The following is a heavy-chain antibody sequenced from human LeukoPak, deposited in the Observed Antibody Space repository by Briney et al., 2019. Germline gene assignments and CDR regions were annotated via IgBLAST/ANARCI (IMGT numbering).Heavy chain of an antibody. V-gene: IGHV1-8*01. J-gene: IGHJ6*03. Sequence: GASVKVSCKASRYTFASYDINWVRQAPGQGLEWMGWMNPNSGNTGYAQKFQGRVTMTRNTSISTAYMELSSLSSEDTAVYYCAILPRPSYCSGGSCGFYYYYYYMDVWGKGTTVTVSS. CDR2: MNPNSGNT. CDR1: RYTFASYD. D-gene: IGHD2-15*01. CDR3: AILPRPSYCSGGSCGFYYYYYYMDV.